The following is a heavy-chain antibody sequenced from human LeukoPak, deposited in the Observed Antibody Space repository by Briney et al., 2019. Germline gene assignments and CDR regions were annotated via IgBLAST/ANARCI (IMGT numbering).Heavy chain of an antibody. Sequence: HPGGSLRLTCAASGFTFSSYWMSWVRQAPGKGLERVANIKQDGSEKYYVDSVKGRFTISRDNAKNSLYLQMNSLRAEDTAVYYCAKWLLTIFDYWGQGTLVTVSS. CDR1: GFTFSSYW. D-gene: IGHD5-12*01. V-gene: IGHV3-7*01. J-gene: IGHJ4*02. CDR2: IKQDGSEK. CDR3: AKWLLTIFDY.